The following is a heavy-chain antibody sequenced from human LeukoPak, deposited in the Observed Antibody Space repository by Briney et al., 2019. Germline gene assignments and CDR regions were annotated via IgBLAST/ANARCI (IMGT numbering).Heavy chain of an antibody. Sequence: SETLSLTCTVSGVSISSSSYHWDWIRQPPGKGLEWIGSIYDNGSTYYSPSLKSRVTISVDTSKNQFSLRLNSVTAADTAVYYCARQVLHTAMDYWGQGTLVTVSS. V-gene: IGHV4-39*01. CDR2: IYDNGST. J-gene: IGHJ4*02. D-gene: IGHD5-18*01. CDR3: ARQVLHTAMDY. CDR1: GVSISSSSYH.